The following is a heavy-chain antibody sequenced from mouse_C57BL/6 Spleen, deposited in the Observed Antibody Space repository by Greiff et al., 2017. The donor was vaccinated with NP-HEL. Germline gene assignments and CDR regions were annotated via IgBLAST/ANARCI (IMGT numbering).Heavy chain of an antibody. V-gene: IGHV1-82*01. CDR2: IYPGDGDT. Sequence: QVQLQQSGPELVKPGASVKISCKASGYAFSSSWMNWVKQRPGKGLEWIGRIYPGDGDTNYNGKFKGKATLTADKSSSTAYMQLSSLTSEDSAVYFCASQEFRGAYWGQGTLVTVSA. J-gene: IGHJ3*01. CDR3: ASQEFRGAY. CDR1: GYAFSSSW.